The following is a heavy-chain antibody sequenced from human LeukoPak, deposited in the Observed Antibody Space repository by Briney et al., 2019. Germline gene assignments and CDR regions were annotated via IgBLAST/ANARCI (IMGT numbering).Heavy chain of an antibody. CDR2: IYYSGST. CDR3: ARRNPVDTAMAFDY. D-gene: IGHD5-18*01. CDR1: GGSISSSSYY. V-gene: IGHV4-39*01. J-gene: IGHJ4*02. Sequence: PSETRSLTCTVSGGSISSSSYYWGWIRQPPGKGLEWIGSIYYSGSTYYNPSLKSRVTISVDTSKNQFSLKLSSVTAADTAVYYCARRNPVDTAMAFDYWGQGTLVTVSS.